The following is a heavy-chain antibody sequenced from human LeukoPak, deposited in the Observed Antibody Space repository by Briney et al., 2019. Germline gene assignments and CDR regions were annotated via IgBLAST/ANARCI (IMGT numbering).Heavy chain of an antibody. D-gene: IGHD5-24*01. V-gene: IGHV4-59*08. CDR2: IYNSGST. J-gene: IGHJ4*02. CDR1: GGSIRNYY. CDR3: ARHGGGYSFDY. Sequence: SETLSLTCSVSGGSIRNYYLSWIRQPPGKGLEWIGYIYNSGSTNYNPSLKSRVTISVDTSKNQFSQKLSSVTAADTAVYYCARHGGGYSFDYWGQGTLVTVSS.